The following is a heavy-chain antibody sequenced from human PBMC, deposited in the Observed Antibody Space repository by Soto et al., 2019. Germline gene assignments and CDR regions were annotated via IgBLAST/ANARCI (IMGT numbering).Heavy chain of an antibody. Sequence: PSETLSLTCAVSGGSISSSNWWSWVRQPPGKGLEWIGEIYHSGSTNYNPSLKSRVTISVDKSKNQFSLKLSSVTAADTAVYYCASLWFGELSLISDWFDPWGQGTLVTVSS. V-gene: IGHV4-4*02. CDR2: IYHSGST. D-gene: IGHD3-10*01. CDR1: GGSISSSNW. J-gene: IGHJ5*02. CDR3: ASLWFGELSLISDWFDP.